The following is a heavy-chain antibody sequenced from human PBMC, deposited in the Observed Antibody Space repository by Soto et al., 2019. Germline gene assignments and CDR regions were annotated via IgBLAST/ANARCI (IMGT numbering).Heavy chain of an antibody. CDR3: AREAVAAAGYWYFDL. D-gene: IGHD6-13*01. CDR1: GYTFTSYA. J-gene: IGHJ2*01. CDR2: INAGNGNT. V-gene: IGHV1-3*01. Sequence: ASVKVSCKASGYTFTSYAMHWVRQAPGQRLEWMGRINAGNGNTKYSQKFQGRVTITRDTSASTAYMELSSLRSEDTAVYYCAREAVAAAGYWYFDLSGRGTLVTVSS.